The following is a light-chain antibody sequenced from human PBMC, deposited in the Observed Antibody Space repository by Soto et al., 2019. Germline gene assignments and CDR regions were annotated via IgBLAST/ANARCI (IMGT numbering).Light chain of an antibody. CDR3: QQHGSYPLT. CDR1: QSISSSS. V-gene: IGKV3-20*01. Sequence: ENVLTQSPVTLSLSPGERATLSCRASQSISSSSLAWYQQKPGQAPRLLIYGVSSRATGIPDRFSGSGSGTDFTLTISRLEPEDVAVYYCQQHGSYPLTFGGGTKVDIK. CDR2: GVS. J-gene: IGKJ4*01.